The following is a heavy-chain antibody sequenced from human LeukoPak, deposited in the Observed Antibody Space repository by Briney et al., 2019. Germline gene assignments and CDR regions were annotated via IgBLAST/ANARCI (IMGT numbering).Heavy chain of an antibody. CDR3: ARQHRWNYDWFDP. J-gene: IGHJ5*02. Sequence: SETLSPTCTVSGGSISSYYWSWIRQPPGKGLEWIGYIYYSGSTNYNPSLKSRVTISVDTSKNQFSLKLSSVTAADTAVYYCARQHRWNYDWFDPWGQGTLVTVSS. D-gene: IGHD1-7*01. CDR2: IYYSGST. V-gene: IGHV4-59*08. CDR1: GGSISSYY.